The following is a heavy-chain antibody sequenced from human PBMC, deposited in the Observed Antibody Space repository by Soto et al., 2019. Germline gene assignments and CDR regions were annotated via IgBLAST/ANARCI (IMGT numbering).Heavy chain of an antibody. CDR1: GFTFSSYA. V-gene: IGHV3-23*01. J-gene: IGHJ6*02. Sequence: GGSLSLSCAASGFTFSSYAMSWVRQAPGKGLEWVSAISGSGGSTYYADSVKGRFTISRDNSKNTLYLQMNSLRAEDTAVYYCAKDLIQWFRGMDVWGQGTTVTVSS. CDR3: AKDLIQWFRGMDV. D-gene: IGHD3-22*01. CDR2: ISGSGGST.